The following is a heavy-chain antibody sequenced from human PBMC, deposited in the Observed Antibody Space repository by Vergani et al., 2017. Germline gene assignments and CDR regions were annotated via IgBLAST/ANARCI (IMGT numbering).Heavy chain of an antibody. V-gene: IGHV1-46*01. Sequence: QVQLVQSGAEVKKPGASVKVSCKASGYTFTSYYMHWVRPAPGQGLEWMGIINPSGGRTSYAQKFQGRITLTRDTSTSTVYMELSSLTSEDTAVYYCARLVAYDALDIWDQGTMVTVSS. CDR3: ARLVAYDALDI. J-gene: IGHJ3*02. D-gene: IGHD5-12*01. CDR2: INPSGGRT. CDR1: GYTFTSYY.